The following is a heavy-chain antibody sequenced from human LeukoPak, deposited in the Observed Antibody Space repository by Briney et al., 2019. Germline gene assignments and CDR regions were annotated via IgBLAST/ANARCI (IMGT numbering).Heavy chain of an antibody. Sequence: ASVKVSCKASGYIFTSYGISWVRQAPGQGLEWMGWINPNSGYTNSAQKFQGRVTMTRDTSINTAYMEVTRLRSDDTAVYYCARPRTYSGSYETFDYWGQGTLVSVSS. CDR1: GYIFTSYG. V-gene: IGHV1-2*02. D-gene: IGHD1-26*01. CDR3: ARPRTYSGSYETFDY. J-gene: IGHJ4*02. CDR2: INPNSGYT.